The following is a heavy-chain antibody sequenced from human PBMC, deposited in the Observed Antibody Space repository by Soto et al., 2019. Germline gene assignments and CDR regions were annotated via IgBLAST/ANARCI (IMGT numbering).Heavy chain of an antibody. J-gene: IGHJ4*02. D-gene: IGHD1-26*01. CDR2: ISPYDGNT. Sequence: GASVKVSCKASGYTFSSYGINWVRQAPGQGLEWLGWISPYDGNTKYAQILQGRVSMTTDTSTNTAYMEVRSLRSDDTAVYYCARGLGLYYFDYWGQGTLVTVSS. CDR1: GYTFSSYG. V-gene: IGHV1-18*01. CDR3: ARGLGLYYFDY.